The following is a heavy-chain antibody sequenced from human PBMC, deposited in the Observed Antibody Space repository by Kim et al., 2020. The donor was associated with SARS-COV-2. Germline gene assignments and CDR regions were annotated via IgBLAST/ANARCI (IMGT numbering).Heavy chain of an antibody. CDR1: GGSISSSSYY. V-gene: IGHV4-39*01. CDR3: ARHTRSAAGTGVSF. CDR2: IYYSGST. J-gene: IGHJ3*01. Sequence: SETLSLTCTVSGGSISSSSYYWGWIRQPPGKGLEWIGSIYYSGSTYYNPSLKSRVTISVDTSKNQFSLKLSSVTAADTAVYYCARHTRSAAGTGVSFWGQGTMVTVSS. D-gene: IGHD6-13*01.